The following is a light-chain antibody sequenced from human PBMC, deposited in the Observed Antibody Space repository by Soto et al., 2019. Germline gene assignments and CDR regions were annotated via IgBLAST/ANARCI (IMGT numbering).Light chain of an antibody. CDR2: GPS. V-gene: IGKV3-15*01. Sequence: EIVVTKSPATRSGAPGERATVSCMASQCVSYNLAWYQHQPGQAPRLLIYGPSTRATGIPARFSGSGSGTDFTLTISSLQSEDFALYYCQQYNNWPRTFGQGTKVDIK. CDR3: QQYNNWPRT. J-gene: IGKJ1*01. CDR1: QCVSYN.